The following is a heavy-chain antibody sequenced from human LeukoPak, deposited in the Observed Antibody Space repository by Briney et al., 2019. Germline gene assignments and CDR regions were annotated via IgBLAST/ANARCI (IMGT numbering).Heavy chain of an antibody. CDR1: GYTFTGYY. D-gene: IGHD3-10*01. J-gene: IGHJ4*02. Sequence: ASVKVSCKASGYTFTGYYMHWVRQAPGQGLERMGWINPNSGGTNYAQKFQGRVTMTRDTSISTAYMALSRLRSDDTAVYYCAREVAGFGEPLIDYWGQGTLVTVSS. CDR3: AREVAGFGEPLIDY. CDR2: INPNSGGT. V-gene: IGHV1-2*02.